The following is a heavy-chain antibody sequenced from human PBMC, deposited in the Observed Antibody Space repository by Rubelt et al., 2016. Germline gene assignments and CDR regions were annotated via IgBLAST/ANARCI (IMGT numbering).Heavy chain of an antibody. J-gene: IGHJ5*02. Sequence: QVQLQESGPGLVKPSETLSLTCTVSGYSIRSGYYWGWIRQPPGKGLEWIGSVSYGGRTNYHTSIKSRVTIAGETSKNQISLKLSAGTAADTAVYYCARRGRTGSTFVFWVDPWGEGVLVTVS. V-gene: IGHV4-38-2*02. CDR1: GYSIRSGYY. CDR2: VSYGGRT. CDR3: ARRGRTGSTFVFWVDP. D-gene: IGHD1-7*01.